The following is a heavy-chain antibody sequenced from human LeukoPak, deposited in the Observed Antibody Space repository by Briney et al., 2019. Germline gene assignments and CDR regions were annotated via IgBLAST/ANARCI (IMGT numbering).Heavy chain of an antibody. V-gene: IGHV3-23*01. CDR3: AKDRRVLNYYDSSGYPDS. CDR1: GFTFSSYA. CDR2: ISGSGGSI. Sequence: PGGSLRLSCAASGFTFSSYAMSWVRQAPGKGLEWVSTISGSGGSIYYADSVKGRFTISRDNSKNTLSLQVISLRAEDTAVYYCAKDRRVLNYYDSSGYPDSWGQGTLVTVSS. J-gene: IGHJ4*02. D-gene: IGHD3-22*01.